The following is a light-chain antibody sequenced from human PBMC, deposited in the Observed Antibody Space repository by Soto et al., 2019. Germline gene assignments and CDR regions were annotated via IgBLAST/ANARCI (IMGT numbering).Light chain of an antibody. CDR2: DAS. J-gene: IGKJ4*01. CDR3: QQRKSLLT. CDR1: QSVSNY. V-gene: IGKV3-11*01. Sequence: DIVLTQSPATLSLSPGERATLSCRASQSVSNYLAWYQQKPGQAPRLLIYDASNRAPGIPARFSGSGSGADFSLTISSLEPEDFAVYYCQQRKSLLTFGGGTKVEIK.